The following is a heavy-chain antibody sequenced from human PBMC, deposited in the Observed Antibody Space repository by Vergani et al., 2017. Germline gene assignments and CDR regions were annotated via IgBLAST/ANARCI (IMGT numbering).Heavy chain of an antibody. CDR3: AKEGYGDYFVHAFDI. CDR1: GFTLSNYD. CDR2: IQFDGSNQ. J-gene: IGHJ3*02. V-gene: IGHV3-30*02. Sequence: QVQLVESGGGVVQRGGSLRLSCATSGFTLSNYDMQWIRQGPGKGLEFVAFIQFDGSNQYYADSVKGRFTLSRDFSKNTLYLQMNSLRAEDTAVYYCAKEGYGDYFVHAFDIWGQGTMVTVSS. D-gene: IGHD4-17*01.